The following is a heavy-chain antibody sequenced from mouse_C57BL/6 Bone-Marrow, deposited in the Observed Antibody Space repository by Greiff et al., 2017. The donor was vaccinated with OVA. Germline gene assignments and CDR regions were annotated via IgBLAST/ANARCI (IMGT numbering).Heavy chain of an antibody. J-gene: IGHJ1*03. V-gene: IGHV1-69*01. Sequence: VQLQQPGAELVMPGASVKLSCKASGYTFTSYWMHWVKQRPGQGLEWIGEIDPSDSYTNYNQKFKGKSTLTVDKSSSTAYMQLSSLTSEDSAVYYGARKNYDYGWYFDVWGIGTTVTVSS. CDR3: ARKNYDYGWYFDV. CDR1: GYTFTSYW. D-gene: IGHD2-4*01. CDR2: IDPSDSYT.